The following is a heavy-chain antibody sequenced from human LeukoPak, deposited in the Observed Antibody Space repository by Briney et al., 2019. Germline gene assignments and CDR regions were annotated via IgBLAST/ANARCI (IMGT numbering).Heavy chain of an antibody. CDR1: GGSISSYY. CDR2: IYYSGST. V-gene: IGHV4-59*01. Sequence: SETLSLTCTVSGGSISSYYWSWIRQPPGKGLEWIGYIYYSGSTNYNPSLKSRITISVDTSKNQFSLKLSSVTAADTAVYYCARFGDYFDYWGQGTLVTVSS. D-gene: IGHD3-10*01. J-gene: IGHJ4*02. CDR3: ARFGDYFDY.